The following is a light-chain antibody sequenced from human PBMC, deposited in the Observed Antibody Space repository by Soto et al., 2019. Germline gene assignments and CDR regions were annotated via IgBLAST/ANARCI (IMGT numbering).Light chain of an antibody. CDR1: SSDVGGYNY. CDR3: SSYTISSYV. CDR2: EVS. Sequence: QSALTQPASVSGSPGQSITISCTGTSSDVGGYNYVSWYQQHPGKAPKLMIYEVSNRPSGVSNRFSGSKSGNTASLTISGLQAEDEAAYYCSSYTISSYVFGTGTKVPS. J-gene: IGLJ1*01. V-gene: IGLV2-14*01.